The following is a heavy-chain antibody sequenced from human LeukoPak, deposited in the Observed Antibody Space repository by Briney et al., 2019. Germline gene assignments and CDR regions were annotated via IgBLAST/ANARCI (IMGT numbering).Heavy chain of an antibody. J-gene: IGHJ4*02. V-gene: IGHV1-2*06. CDR2: INPNSGGT. Sequence: ASVKVSCKASGYTFTGYYMHWVRQAPGQGLDWMGRINPNSGGTNYAQKLQGRVTMTRDTSISTAYMALSSLRFDDTAVYYCATPPECSSGSCLSYWGQGTLVTVSS. CDR1: GYTFTGYY. D-gene: IGHD2-15*01. CDR3: ATPPECSSGSCLSY.